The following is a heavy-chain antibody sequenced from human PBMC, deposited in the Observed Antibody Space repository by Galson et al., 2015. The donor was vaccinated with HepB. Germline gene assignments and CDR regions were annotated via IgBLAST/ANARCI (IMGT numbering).Heavy chain of an antibody. CDR1: GYTFTSYY. CDR3: ARAAVTTDYYHYYGMDV. D-gene: IGHD4-17*01. CDR2: INPNSGGT. V-gene: IGHV1-2*02. J-gene: IGHJ6*02. Sequence: SVKVSCKASGYTFTSYYMHWVRQAPGQGLEWMGWINPNSGGTNYAQKFQGRVTMTRDTSISTAYMELSRLRSDDTAVYYCARAAVTTDYYHYYGMDVWGQGTTVTVSS.